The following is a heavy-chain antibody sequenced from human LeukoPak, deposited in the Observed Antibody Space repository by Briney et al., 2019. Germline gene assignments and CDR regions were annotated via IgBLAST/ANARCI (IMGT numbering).Heavy chain of an antibody. V-gene: IGHV1-8*01. CDR3: ARVSRDSSSWLDWSYYYYMDV. Sequence: ASVKVSCKASGYTFTSYDINWVRQATGQGLEWMGWMNPNSGNTGYAQKFQGRVTMTRNTSISTAYMELSSLRSEDTAVYYCARVSRDSSSWLDWSYYYYMDVWGKGTTVTVSS. J-gene: IGHJ6*03. CDR2: MNPNSGNT. CDR1: GYTFTSYD. D-gene: IGHD6-13*01.